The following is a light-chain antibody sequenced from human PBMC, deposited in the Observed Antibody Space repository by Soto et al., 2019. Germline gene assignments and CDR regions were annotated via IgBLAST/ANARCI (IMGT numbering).Light chain of an antibody. V-gene: IGKV3-20*01. J-gene: IGKJ1*01. CDR1: QSVDTTF. Sequence: EIVLTQSPGSLSLSPGQRATLSCRASQSVDTTFFAWYQKKPGQAPTLLIYGASKRATGIPDRCSGSGSGTDFTLIISRLEPEDFAVYYCQQYMSSVTFGQGTKVEIK. CDR3: QQYMSSVT. CDR2: GAS.